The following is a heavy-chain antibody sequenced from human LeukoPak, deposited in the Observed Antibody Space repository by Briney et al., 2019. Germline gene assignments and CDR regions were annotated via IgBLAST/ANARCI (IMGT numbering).Heavy chain of an antibody. V-gene: IGHV3-30*02. CDR3: ARSIRGYSYVLDY. D-gene: IGHD5-18*01. Sequence: GGSLRLSCAASGFTFNSYGMHWVRQVPGKGLEWVAFIRYDGSNKYYADSVKGRFTISRDNSKNTMYLQMKSLRAEDTAVYYCARSIRGYSYVLDYWGQGTLVTVSS. J-gene: IGHJ4*02. CDR1: GFTFNSYG. CDR2: IRYDGSNK.